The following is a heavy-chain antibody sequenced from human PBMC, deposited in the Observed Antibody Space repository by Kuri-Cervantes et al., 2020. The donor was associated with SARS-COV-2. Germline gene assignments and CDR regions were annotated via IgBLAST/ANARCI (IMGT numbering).Heavy chain of an antibody. V-gene: IGHV4-34*01. J-gene: IGHJ6*02. D-gene: IGHD6-19*01. CDR2: INHSGST. CDR3: ARGVGAAVAGTLITIYYYYGMDV. CDR1: GGSFSGYY. Sequence: GSLRLSCAVSGGSFSGYYWSWIRQPPGKGLEWIGEINHSGSTNYNPSLKSRVTISVDTSKNQFSLKLSSVTAADTAVYYCARGVGAAVAGTLITIYYYYGMDVWGQGTTVTVSS.